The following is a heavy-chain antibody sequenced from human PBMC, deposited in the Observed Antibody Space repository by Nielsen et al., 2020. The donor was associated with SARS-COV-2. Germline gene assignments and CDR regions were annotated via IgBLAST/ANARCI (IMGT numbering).Heavy chain of an antibody. CDR1: EFSFEKSA. J-gene: IGHJ6*02. D-gene: IGHD2-8*01. CDR2: ISGQGAST. V-gene: IGHV3-23*01. Sequence: GESLKISCAVSEFSFEKSAMSWVRPAPGKGLEWVSTISGQGASTYYADSVKGRFTISRDNFKNTLDLQLNSLRAEDTAVYYCANTLSRACINGVCFRGGAYSYYGMDVWGQGTTVTVSS. CDR3: ANTLSRACINGVCFRGGAYSYYGMDV.